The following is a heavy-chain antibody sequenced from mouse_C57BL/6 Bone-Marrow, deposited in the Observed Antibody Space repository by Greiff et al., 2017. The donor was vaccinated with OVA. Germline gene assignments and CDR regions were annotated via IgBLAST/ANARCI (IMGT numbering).Heavy chain of an antibody. CDR3: TTGATVADWYFDV. D-gene: IGHD1-1*01. Sequence: QVQLQQPGAELVKPGASVKLSCKASGYTFTSYWMHWVKQRPGRGLEWIGRIDPNSGGTKYNEKFKSKATLTVDKPSSTAYMQLSSLTSEDTAVYYCTTGATVADWYFDVWGTGTTVTVSS. V-gene: IGHV1-62-3*01. J-gene: IGHJ1*03. CDR1: GYTFTSYW. CDR2: IDPNSGGT.